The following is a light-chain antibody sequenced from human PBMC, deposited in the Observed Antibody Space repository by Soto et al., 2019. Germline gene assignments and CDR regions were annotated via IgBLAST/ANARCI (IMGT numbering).Light chain of an antibody. CDR3: QQANSFPWG. V-gene: IGKV1-12*02. CDR2: LAS. Sequence: DIQMTQSPSSVSASVGDRVTITCRASQGISSWLAWYQQRLGKAPKLLIHLASVLQSVVTSRFSGSGSGKDFTLTISSLQPEDFATYYCQQANSFPWGLGQGTKVEIK. J-gene: IGKJ1*01. CDR1: QGISSW.